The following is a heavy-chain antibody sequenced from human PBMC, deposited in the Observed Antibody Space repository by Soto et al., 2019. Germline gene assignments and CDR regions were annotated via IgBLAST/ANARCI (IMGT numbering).Heavy chain of an antibody. D-gene: IGHD4-17*01. V-gene: IGHV3-23*01. CDR1: GFTFTDYA. Sequence: GGSLGLSCAASGFTFTDYAMSWVRQAPGKGLECVSIIGGRGGHTSYADSVKGRFTISRDNSKNTVYLEMHSLTAEDTALYFCAKVRSFLTTSSDISSHSRRLGLPVTVS. CDR2: IGGRGGHT. J-gene: IGHJ5*01. CDR3: AKVRSFLTTSSDISSHS.